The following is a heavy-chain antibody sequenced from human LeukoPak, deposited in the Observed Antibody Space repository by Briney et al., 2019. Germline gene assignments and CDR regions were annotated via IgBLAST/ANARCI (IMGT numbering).Heavy chain of an antibody. D-gene: IGHD3-22*01. CDR2: IYCSGST. CDR1: GGSISSYY. CDR3: ARVGRVYFYDNSGFAHAFDI. Sequence: PSETLSLTCTVSGGSISSYYWGWIRQPPGRGLEWIGNIYCSGSTYPNPSLKSRVTISVDTSKNQFSLKLSSVTAADTALYYCARVGRVYFYDNSGFAHAFDIWGQGTMVTVSS. J-gene: IGHJ3*02. V-gene: IGHV4-39*07.